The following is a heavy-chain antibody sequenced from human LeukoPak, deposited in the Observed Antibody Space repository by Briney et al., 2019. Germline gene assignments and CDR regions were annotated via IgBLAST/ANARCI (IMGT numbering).Heavy chain of an antibody. CDR2: IIPIFGTA. CDR3: ARAWAGVPADHYYYYYYMDV. CDR1: GGTFSSYA. D-gene: IGHD2-2*01. V-gene: IGHV1-69*13. J-gene: IGHJ6*03. Sequence: ASVKVSCKASGGTFSSYAISWVRQAPGQGLEWMGGIIPIFGTANYAQKFQGRVTITADESTSTAYMELSSLRSEDTAVYYCARAWAGVPADHYYYYYYMDVWGKGTTVTVSS.